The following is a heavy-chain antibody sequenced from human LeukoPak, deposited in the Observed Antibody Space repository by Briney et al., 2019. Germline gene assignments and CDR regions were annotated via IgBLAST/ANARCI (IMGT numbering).Heavy chain of an antibody. V-gene: IGHV3-30*18. J-gene: IGHJ4*02. CDR1: GFTFSSYG. CDR2: ISYDGSDK. CDR3: ANLHFGVVTVDY. D-gene: IGHD3-3*01. Sequence: GGSLRLSCAASGFTFSSYGMHWVRQAPGKGLEWVAVISYDGSDKYYADSVKGRFTISRDNSKNTLYLQMNSLRAEGTAVYYCANLHFGVVTVDYWGQGTLVTVSS.